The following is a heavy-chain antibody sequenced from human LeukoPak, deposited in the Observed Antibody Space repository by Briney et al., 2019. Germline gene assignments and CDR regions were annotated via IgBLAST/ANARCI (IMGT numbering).Heavy chain of an antibody. CDR3: ARAGGDDGWLGTIDY. CDR1: GGSISSGSYY. CDR2: IYTSGST. V-gene: IGHV4-61*09. J-gene: IGHJ4*02. Sequence: SQTLSLTCNVSGGSISSGSYYWSWIRQPAGKGLEWIGHIYTSGSTSYNPSLQSRVSISVDTSKHQFSLKVTSVTAADTAVYYCARAGGDDGWLGTIDYWGQGTLVTVSS. D-gene: IGHD6-19*01.